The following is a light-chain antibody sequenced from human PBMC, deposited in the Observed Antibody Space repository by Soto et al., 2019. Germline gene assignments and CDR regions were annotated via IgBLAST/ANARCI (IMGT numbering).Light chain of an antibody. V-gene: IGKV3-20*01. Sequence: EIVLTQSPGTVSLSPGEGATLSCRASQSVTSSYLAWYQQKPGQAPRLLIYGVSSRATGIPDRFSGSGAGTDFTLTISRLEPEDFAVYYCQQCGDSPLTFGGGTKVDIK. CDR1: QSVTSSY. CDR2: GVS. J-gene: IGKJ4*01. CDR3: QQCGDSPLT.